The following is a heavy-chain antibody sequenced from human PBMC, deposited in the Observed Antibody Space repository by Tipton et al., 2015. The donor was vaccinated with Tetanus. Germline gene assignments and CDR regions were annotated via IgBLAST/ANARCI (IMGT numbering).Heavy chain of an antibody. CDR2: ISSSSVNI. CDR1: GFTFSSYS. CDR3: ARDRCCGYSFDY. D-gene: IGHD2-15*01. Sequence: SLRLSCAASGFTFSSYSMNWVRQAPGKGLEWVSSISSSSVNIHYADSLKGRFTISGDNAKNSLYLQMNSLRAEDTAVYYCARDRCCGYSFDYWGQGTLVTVSS. J-gene: IGHJ4*02. V-gene: IGHV3-21*01.